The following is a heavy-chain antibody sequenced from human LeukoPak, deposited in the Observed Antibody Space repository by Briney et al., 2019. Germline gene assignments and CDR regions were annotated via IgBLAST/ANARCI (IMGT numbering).Heavy chain of an antibody. CDR3: ASAYSSSWYPEYFQH. V-gene: IGHV3-21*01. D-gene: IGHD6-13*01. J-gene: IGHJ1*01. CDR2: ISSSSSYI. Sequence: PGGSLRLSCAASGFSFSSYSMNWVRQAPGKGLEWVPSISSSSSYIYYADSVKGRFTISRDNAKNSLYLQMNSLRAEDTAVYYCASAYSSSWYPEYFQHWGQGTLVTVSS. CDR1: GFSFSSYS.